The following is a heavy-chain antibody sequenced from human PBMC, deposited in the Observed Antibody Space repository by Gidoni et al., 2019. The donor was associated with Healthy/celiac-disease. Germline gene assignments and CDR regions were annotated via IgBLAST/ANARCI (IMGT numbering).Heavy chain of an antibody. Sequence: QVQLVQSGAEVKKPGSSVKVSCKASGGTFSSYAISWVRQAPGQGLEWMGRIIPILGIANYAQKFQGRVTITADKSTSTAYMELSSLRSEDTAVYYCARPSITTGDYYYYGMDVWGQGTTVTVSS. J-gene: IGHJ6*02. CDR1: GGTFSSYA. CDR3: ARPSITTGDYYYYGMDV. V-gene: IGHV1-69*04. D-gene: IGHD3-3*01. CDR2: IIPILGIA.